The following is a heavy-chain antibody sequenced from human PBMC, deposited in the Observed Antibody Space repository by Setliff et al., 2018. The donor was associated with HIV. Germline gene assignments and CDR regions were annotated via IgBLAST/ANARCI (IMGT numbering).Heavy chain of an antibody. Sequence: SETLSLTCSVSGGSISNFYWSWVRQSPGGGLEYIGYIYWTGKTDYNPSLKSRVTISLDTSKMQFSLRLTSVTAADTAVYYCATLDPSGGNFLAYWGQGTLVTVSS. CDR3: ATLDPSGGNFLAY. D-gene: IGHD2-21*02. J-gene: IGHJ4*02. CDR2: IYWTGKT. V-gene: IGHV4-59*08. CDR1: GGSISNFY.